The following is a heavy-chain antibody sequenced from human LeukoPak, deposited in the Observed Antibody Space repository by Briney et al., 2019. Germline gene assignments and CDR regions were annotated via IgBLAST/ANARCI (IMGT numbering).Heavy chain of an antibody. CDR1: GFTFSSYS. V-gene: IGHV3-21*01. J-gene: IGHJ4*02. Sequence: GGSLRLSCAASGFTFSSYSMNWVRQAPGKGLEWVSSISSGSSYIYYADSVKARFTISRDNAKNSLYLQMNSLRAEDTAVYYCARSSPGGTHFDYWGQGTLVTVSS. CDR2: ISSGSSYI. D-gene: IGHD1-1*01. CDR3: ARSSPGGTHFDY.